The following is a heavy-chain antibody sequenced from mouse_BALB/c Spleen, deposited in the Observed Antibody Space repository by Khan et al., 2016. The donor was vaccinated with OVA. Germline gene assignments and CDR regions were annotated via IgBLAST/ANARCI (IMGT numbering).Heavy chain of an antibody. Sequence: QVQLKQSRPGLVAPSQSLSITCTVSGFSLSRYNIHWVRQPPGKGLEWLGMIWGGGGTDYNSTLKIRLSISKDNSKSQVFLKMNSLQTDDTAMYYCARAYCRYDGYYAMDYWGQGTSVTVSS. D-gene: IGHD2-14*01. J-gene: IGHJ4*01. CDR2: IWGGGGT. V-gene: IGHV2-6-4*01. CDR1: GFSLSRYN. CDR3: ARAYCRYDGYYAMDY.